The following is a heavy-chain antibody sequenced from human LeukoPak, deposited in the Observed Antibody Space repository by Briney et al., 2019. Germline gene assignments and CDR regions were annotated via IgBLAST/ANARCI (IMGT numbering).Heavy chain of an antibody. V-gene: IGHV1-69*13. J-gene: IGHJ6*03. D-gene: IGHD6-13*01. CDR1: GGTFSSYA. CDR2: IIPIFGTA. Sequence: SVKVSCKASGGTFSSYAISWVRQAPGQGLEWMGGIIPIFGTAIYAQKFQGRVTITADESTSTAYMELSSLRSEDTAVYYCAILAAADRRLYYYYYMDVWGKGTTVTVSS. CDR3: AILAAADRRLYYYYYMDV.